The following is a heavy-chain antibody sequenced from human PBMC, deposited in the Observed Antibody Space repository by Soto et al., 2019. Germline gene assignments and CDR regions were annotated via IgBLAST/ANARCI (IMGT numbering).Heavy chain of an antibody. D-gene: IGHD3-16*01. CDR3: ARLGTKGGFDL. V-gene: IGHV3-30*19. CDR2: TSYDGNNK. J-gene: IGHJ4*02. CDR1: GFRFKSFV. Sequence: QVQLVESGGGVVQPGASLRLSCAASGFRFKSFVMHWGRQAPGKGLEWVAFTSYDGNNKDYGDSVKGRFTVSRDNSQNTLHLQMDVLRAEDTALYYCARLGTKGGFDLWGQGTLVSVSS.